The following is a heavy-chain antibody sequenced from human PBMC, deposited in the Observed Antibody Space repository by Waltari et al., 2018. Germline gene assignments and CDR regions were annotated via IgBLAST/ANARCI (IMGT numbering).Heavy chain of an antibody. V-gene: IGHV4-34*01. D-gene: IGHD3-3*01. J-gene: IGHJ2*01. Sequence: QVQLQQWGAGLLKPSETLSLTCAVSGGSFSGYYWSWLRQPPGKGLDWIGEINHSGSTNYNPSLKSRVTISVDTSKNQFSLKLSSVTAADTAVYYCARGRYYDFWSGYRPHWYFDLWGRGTLVTVSS. CDR2: INHSGST. CDR3: ARGRYYDFWSGYRPHWYFDL. CDR1: GGSFSGYY.